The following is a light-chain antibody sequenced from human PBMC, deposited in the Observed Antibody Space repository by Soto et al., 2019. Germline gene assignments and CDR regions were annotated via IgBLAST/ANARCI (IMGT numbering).Light chain of an antibody. CDR3: QQYHNLWA. CDR1: QNIYSN. V-gene: IGKV3-15*01. CDR2: RAS. J-gene: IGKJ1*01. Sequence: IPLTQSPATVSVSPGETVTLSCRASQNIYSNLGWYQQRPGQAPRLIIYRASTRATGIPARFSGSGSGTEFTLTINSLQSEDFAVYYCQQYHNLWAFGRGTKVDIK.